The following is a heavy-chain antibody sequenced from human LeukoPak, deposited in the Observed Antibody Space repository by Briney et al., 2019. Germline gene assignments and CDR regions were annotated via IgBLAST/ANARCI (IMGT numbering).Heavy chain of an antibody. CDR3: ARSGGTQQLAFNWFDP. CDR2: IIPILGIA. CDR1: GGTFSSYA. Sequence: ASVKVSCKASGGTFSSYAISRVRQAPGQGLEWMGRIIPILGIANYAQKFQGRVTITADKSTSTAYMELSSLRSEDTAVYYCARSGGTQQLAFNWFDPWGQGTLVTVSS. J-gene: IGHJ5*02. D-gene: IGHD6-13*01. V-gene: IGHV1-69*04.